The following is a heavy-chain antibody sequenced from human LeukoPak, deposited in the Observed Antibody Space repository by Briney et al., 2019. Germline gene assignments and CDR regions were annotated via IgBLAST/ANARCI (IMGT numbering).Heavy chain of an antibody. Sequence: SETLSLTCTVSGGSISSYYWGWIRQPPGKGLEWIGSIYHSGSTYYNPSLKSRVTISVDTSKNQFSLKLSSVTAADTAVYYCARMYSSGWYSDYWGQGTLVTVSS. CDR2: IYHSGST. J-gene: IGHJ4*02. CDR3: ARMYSSGWYSDY. CDR1: GGSISSYY. D-gene: IGHD6-19*01. V-gene: IGHV4-38-2*02.